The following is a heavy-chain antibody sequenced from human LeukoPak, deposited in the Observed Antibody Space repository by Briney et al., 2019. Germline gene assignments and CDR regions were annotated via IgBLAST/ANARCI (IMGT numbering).Heavy chain of an antibody. Sequence: ASVKVSCKASGYTFTSYDINWVRQATGQGLEWMGWINPNSGGTNYAQKFQGRVTMTRDTSISTAYMELSRLRSDDTAVYYCARVMVRGVRAPSSYYFDYWGQGTLVTVSS. CDR1: GYTFTSYD. V-gene: IGHV1-2*02. D-gene: IGHD3-10*01. J-gene: IGHJ4*02. CDR2: INPNSGGT. CDR3: ARVMVRGVRAPSSYYFDY.